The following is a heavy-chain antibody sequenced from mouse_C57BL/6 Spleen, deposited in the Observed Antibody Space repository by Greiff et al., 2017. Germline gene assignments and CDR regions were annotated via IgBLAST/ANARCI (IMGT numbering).Heavy chain of an antibody. J-gene: IGHJ3*01. CDR2: INPNNGGT. Sequence: EVKLQESGPELVKPGASVKIPCKASGYTFTDYNMDWVKQSHGKSLEWIGDINPNNGGTIYNQKFKGKATLTVDKSSSTAYMELRSLTSEDTAVYYCASWLLRAGFAYWGQGTLVTVSA. D-gene: IGHD2-3*01. V-gene: IGHV1-18*01. CDR1: GYTFTDYN. CDR3: ASWLLRAGFAY.